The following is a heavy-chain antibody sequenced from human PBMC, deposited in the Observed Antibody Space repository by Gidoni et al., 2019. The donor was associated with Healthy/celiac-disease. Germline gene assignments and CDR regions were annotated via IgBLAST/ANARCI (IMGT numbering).Heavy chain of an antibody. CDR1: GAPISSGGYS. Sequence: QLQLQESGSGLVKPSQTLSPTCAVPGAPISSGGYSWGWIRQPPGKGLEWIGYIYHSGSTYYNPSLKSRVTISVDRSKNQFSLKLSSVTAADTAVYYCASSETVIPSTIDYWGQGTLVTVSS. D-gene: IGHD3-22*01. CDR3: ASSETVIPSTIDY. V-gene: IGHV4-30-2*01. J-gene: IGHJ4*02. CDR2: IYHSGST.